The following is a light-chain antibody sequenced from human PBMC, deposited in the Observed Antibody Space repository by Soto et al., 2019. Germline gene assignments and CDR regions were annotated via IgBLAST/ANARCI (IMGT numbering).Light chain of an antibody. CDR1: QRVSSSY. CDR2: GAS. CDR3: QQFGSSPNT. V-gene: IGKV3-20*01. Sequence: EIVLTQSPGTLSLSPGERATLSCRASQRVSSSYLAWYQQKPGQAPRLLIYGASSRATGIPDRFSGSGSGTDFTLTISRLEPEEFAVYYCQQFGSSPNTFGQGTQVEIK. J-gene: IGKJ2*01.